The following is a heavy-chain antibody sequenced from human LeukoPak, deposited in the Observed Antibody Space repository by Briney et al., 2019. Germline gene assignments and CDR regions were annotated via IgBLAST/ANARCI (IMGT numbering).Heavy chain of an antibody. V-gene: IGHV4-34*01. Sequence: SETLSLTCAVYGGSFSGYYWSWIRQPPGKGLEWIGEINHSGSTNYNPSLKSRVTISVDTSKNQFSLKLSSVTAADTAVYYCASYDSSGYYYDNWGQGTLVTVSS. CDR2: INHSGST. CDR3: ASYDSSGYYYDN. D-gene: IGHD3-22*01. J-gene: IGHJ4*02. CDR1: GGSFSGYY.